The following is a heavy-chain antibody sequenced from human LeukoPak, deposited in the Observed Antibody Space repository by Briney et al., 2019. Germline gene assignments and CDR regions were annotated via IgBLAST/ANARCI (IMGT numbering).Heavy chain of an antibody. D-gene: IGHD3-16*01. CDR1: GYTFTNYG. CDR3: ARRSLIRLPGGRHYYYMDV. J-gene: IGHJ6*03. Sequence: ASVKVSCKASGYTFTNYGISWVRQAPGQGLEWMGWISTYNGNTKSAQNLQGRVTITRNTSISTAYMELSSLRSEDTAVYYCARRSLIRLPGGRHYYYMDVWGKGTTVTVSS. V-gene: IGHV1-18*01. CDR2: ISTYNGNT.